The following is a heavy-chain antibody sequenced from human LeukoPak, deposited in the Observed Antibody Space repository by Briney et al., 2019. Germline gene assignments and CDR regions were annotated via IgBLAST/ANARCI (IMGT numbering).Heavy chain of an antibody. V-gene: IGHV4-34*01. CDR3: ASLAVGYSSSWYPWQRVQLSGFDP. D-gene: IGHD6-13*01. J-gene: IGHJ5*02. Sequence: SETLSLTCAVYGGSFSGYYWSWIRQPPGKGLEWIGEINHSGSTNYNPSLKSRVTISVDTSKNQFSLKLSSVTAAATAVYYCASLAVGYSSSWYPWQRVQLSGFDPWGQGTLVTVSS. CDR1: GGSFSGYY. CDR2: INHSGST.